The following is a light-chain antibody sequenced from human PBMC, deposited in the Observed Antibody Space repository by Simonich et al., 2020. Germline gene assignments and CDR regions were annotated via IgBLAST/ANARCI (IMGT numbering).Light chain of an antibody. J-gene: IGLJ2*01. CDR3: SSYTSSSTLV. CDR1: SSDVGGYNY. V-gene: IGLV2-14*01. CDR2: DVS. Sequence: QSALTQPASVSGSPGQSITISCTGTSSDVGGYNYVSWYQQHPGKAPKLMIYDVSKRPSGVSNRFSGSKSGNTASLTISGLQAEDEADYYCSSYTSSSTLVFGGGTMLTVL.